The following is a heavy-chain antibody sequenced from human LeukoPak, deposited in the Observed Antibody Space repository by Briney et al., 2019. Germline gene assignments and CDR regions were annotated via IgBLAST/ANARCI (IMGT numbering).Heavy chain of an antibody. CDR3: AKSGTVTFHWYFDL. CDR2: ISGSGGST. Sequence: SGGSLRLSCAASGFTFSSYAMSWVRQAPGKGLEWVSAISGSGGSTYYADSVKGRFTISRDNSKNTLYLQMNSLRAEDTAVYYCAKSGTVTFHWYFDLWGRGTLVTVSS. V-gene: IGHV3-23*01. CDR1: GFTFSSYA. D-gene: IGHD4-17*01. J-gene: IGHJ2*01.